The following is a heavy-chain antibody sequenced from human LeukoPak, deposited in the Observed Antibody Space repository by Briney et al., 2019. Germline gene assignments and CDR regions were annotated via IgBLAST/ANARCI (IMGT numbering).Heavy chain of an antibody. J-gene: IGHJ4*02. CDR2: ISGSGGST. V-gene: IGHV3-23*01. Sequence: GGSLRLSCAVSGITLSNYGMSWVRQAPGKVLEWVAGISGSGGSTNYADSVKGRFTVSRDNPENTLYLQMNSLRAEDTGVYFCAKRGVVIPVILVGFHKEAYYFDSWGQGALVTVSS. CDR3: AKRGVVIPVILVGFHKEAYYFDS. CDR1: GITLSNYG. D-gene: IGHD3-22*01.